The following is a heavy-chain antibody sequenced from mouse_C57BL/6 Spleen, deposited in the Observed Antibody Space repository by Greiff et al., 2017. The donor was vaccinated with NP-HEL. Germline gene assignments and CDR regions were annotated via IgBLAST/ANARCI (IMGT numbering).Heavy chain of an antibody. D-gene: IGHD2-5*01. CDR3: ARFLYSNYEEYFDY. V-gene: IGHV1-55*01. J-gene: IGHJ2*01. CDR1: GYTFTSYW. CDR2: LYPGSGST. Sequence: QVQLQQPGAELVKPGASVKMSCKASGYTFTSYWITWVKQRPGQGLEWIGDLYPGSGSTNYNEKFKSKATLTVDTSSSTAYMQLSSLTSEDSAVYYCARFLYSNYEEYFDYWGQGTTLTVSS.